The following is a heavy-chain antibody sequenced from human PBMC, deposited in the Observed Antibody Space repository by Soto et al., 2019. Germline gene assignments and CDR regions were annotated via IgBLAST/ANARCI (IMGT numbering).Heavy chain of an antibody. CDR2: IYYSGST. D-gene: IGHD2-2*01. V-gene: IGHV4-59*01. CDR1: GGSISSYY. Sequence: SETLSLTCTVSGGSISSYYWSWIRQPPGKGLEWIGYIYYSGSTNYNPSLKSRVTISVDTSKNQFSLKLSSVTAADTAVYYCARESRAIFQKNRGYCSSTSCLGFSYNWFDPWGQGTLVTVSS. CDR3: ARESRAIFQKNRGYCSSTSCLGFSYNWFDP. J-gene: IGHJ5*02.